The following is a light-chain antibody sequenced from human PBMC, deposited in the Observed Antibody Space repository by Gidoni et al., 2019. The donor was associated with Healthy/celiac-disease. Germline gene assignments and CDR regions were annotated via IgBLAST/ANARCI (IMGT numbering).Light chain of an antibody. CDR2: GAS. Sequence: TLSLSPGERATLSCRARQSVSSSYLAWYQQKPGQAPRLLIYGASSRATGIPDRFSGSGSGTDFTLTISRLEPEDFAVYYCQQDGSSPWTFGQXTKVEIK. V-gene: IGKV3-20*01. J-gene: IGKJ1*01. CDR3: QQDGSSPWT. CDR1: QSVSSSY.